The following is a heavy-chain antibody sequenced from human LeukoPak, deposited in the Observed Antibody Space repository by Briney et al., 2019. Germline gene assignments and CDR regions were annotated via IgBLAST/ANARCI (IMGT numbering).Heavy chain of an antibody. D-gene: IGHD6-19*01. V-gene: IGHV4-34*01. CDR3: ARGSSSGWYHLFDY. CDR1: GGSFSGYY. J-gene: IGHJ4*02. Sequence: SETLSLTCAVYGGSFSGYYWSWIRQPPGKGLEWIGEINHSGSTNYDPSLKSRVTISVDTSKNQFSLKLSSVTAADTAVYYCARGSSSGWYHLFDYWGQGTLVTVSS. CDR2: INHSGST.